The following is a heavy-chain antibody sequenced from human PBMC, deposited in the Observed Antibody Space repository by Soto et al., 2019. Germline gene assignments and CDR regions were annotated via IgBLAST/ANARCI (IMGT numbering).Heavy chain of an antibody. CDR2: ISSNGGST. CDR1: GFTFSSYA. D-gene: IGHD5-18*01. V-gene: IGHV3-64D*08. J-gene: IGHJ6*02. CDR3: VKEFTGYSYGYYYYYGMDV. Sequence: GGSLRLSCSASGFTFSSYAMHWVRQAPGKGLEYVSAISSNGGSTYYADSVKGRFTISRDNSKNTLYLQMSSLRAEDTAVYYCVKEFTGYSYGYYYYYGMDVWGQGTTVTVSS.